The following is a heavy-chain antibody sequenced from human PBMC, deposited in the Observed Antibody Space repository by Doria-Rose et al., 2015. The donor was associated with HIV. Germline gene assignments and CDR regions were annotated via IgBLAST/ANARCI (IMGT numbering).Heavy chain of an antibody. CDR3: TRAGEDYLYYYYYHDMDV. V-gene: IGHV3-73*01. D-gene: IGHD3-16*01. CDR2: IRSKTHSHAT. Sequence: VGRIRSKTHSHATAYAASVKGRFTISRDDSMNTAYLQMNSLKTEDTAVCYCTRAGEDYLYYYYYHDMDVWGKGTTVTVSS. J-gene: IGHJ6*03.